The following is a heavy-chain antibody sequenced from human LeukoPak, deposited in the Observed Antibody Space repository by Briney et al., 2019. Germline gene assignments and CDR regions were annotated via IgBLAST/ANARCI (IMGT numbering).Heavy chain of an antibody. CDR2: INHSGST. J-gene: IGHJ4*02. Sequence: SETLSLTCTVSGGSISSSSYYWSWLRQPPGKGLEWSGEINHSGSTNYNPSLKSRVSISVDTSKNQFSLRLSSVTAADPAVYYCERGKRGYSSSWYDYWGEGTLVTVSS. D-gene: IGHD6-13*01. V-gene: IGHV4-39*07. CDR1: GGSISSSSYY. CDR3: ERGKRGYSSSWYDY.